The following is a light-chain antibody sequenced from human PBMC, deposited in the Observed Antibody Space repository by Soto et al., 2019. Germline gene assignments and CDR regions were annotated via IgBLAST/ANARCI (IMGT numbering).Light chain of an antibody. V-gene: IGLV2-23*02. CDR2: EVN. CDR3: CSFAGSGTGV. CDR1: SGYIGTYNL. Sequence: TQSPRLSWAPAQSIAISRTGTSGYIGTYNLVSWYQQHPGKAPKLMISEVNKRPSGVSDRFSGSKSGDTASLTISGLRTEDEADYYCCSFAGSGTGVFGTGTKVTVL. J-gene: IGLJ1*01.